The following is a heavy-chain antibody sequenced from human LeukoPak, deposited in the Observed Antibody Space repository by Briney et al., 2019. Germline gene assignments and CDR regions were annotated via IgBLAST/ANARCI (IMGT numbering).Heavy chain of an antibody. J-gene: IGHJ4*02. CDR1: GFTFSNAW. Sequence: PGRSLRLSCAASGFTFSNAWMSWVRQAPGKGLEWVGRIKSKTDGGTTDYAAPVKGRFTISRDDSKNTLYLQMNSLKTEDTAVYYCTTGIYDFWSGYYPPGDYWGQGTLVTVSS. CDR2: IKSKTDGGTT. CDR3: TTGIYDFWSGYYPPGDY. D-gene: IGHD3-3*01. V-gene: IGHV3-15*01.